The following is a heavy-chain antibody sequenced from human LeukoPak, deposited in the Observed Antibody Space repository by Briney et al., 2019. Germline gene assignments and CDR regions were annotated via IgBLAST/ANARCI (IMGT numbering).Heavy chain of an antibody. Sequence: GGSLRLSCAASGFTFSSYGMHWVRQAPGKGLEWVAVISYDGSNKYYADSVKGRFTISRDNSKNTLYLQMNSLKTEDTAVYYCTTDFVTMIVVVTKRTDYWGQGTLVTVSS. V-gene: IGHV3-30*03. CDR3: TTDFVTMIVVVTKRTDY. D-gene: IGHD3-22*01. CDR1: GFTFSSYG. CDR2: ISYDGSNK. J-gene: IGHJ4*02.